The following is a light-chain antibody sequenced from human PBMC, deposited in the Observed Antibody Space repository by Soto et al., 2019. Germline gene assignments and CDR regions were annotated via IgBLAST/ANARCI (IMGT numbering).Light chain of an antibody. CDR2: AAS. J-gene: IGKJ1*01. CDR1: QGISNY. V-gene: IGKV1-27*01. Sequence: DIQMTQSPSSLSTSVGDIVTITCRASQGISNYLAWYQQKPGKVPKLLIYAASTLQSGVPSRFSGSGSGTDFTLTISSLQPEDVATHYCQKYNSAPWTFGQGTKVEIK. CDR3: QKYNSAPWT.